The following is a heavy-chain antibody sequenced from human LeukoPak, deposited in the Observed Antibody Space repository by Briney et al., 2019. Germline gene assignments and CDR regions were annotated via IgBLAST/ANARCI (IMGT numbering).Heavy chain of an antibody. Sequence: GVSLRLSCAASGFTFSSYGMHWVRQAPGKGLEWVAVIWYDGSNKYYADSVKGRFTISKDNSKNTLYLQMNSLRAEDTAVYYCATDPNQPTYGMDVWGQGTTVTVSS. CDR3: ATDPNQPTYGMDV. J-gene: IGHJ6*02. CDR1: GFTFSSYG. CDR2: IWYDGSNK. V-gene: IGHV3-33*01. D-gene: IGHD1-14*01.